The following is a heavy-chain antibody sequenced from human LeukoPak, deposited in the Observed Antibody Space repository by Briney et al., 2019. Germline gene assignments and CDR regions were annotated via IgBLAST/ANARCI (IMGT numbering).Heavy chain of an antibody. CDR1: GGSISSYY. J-gene: IGHJ2*01. D-gene: IGHD1-1*01. V-gene: IGHV4-59*01. CDR2: IYYSGST. Sequence: SETLSLTCTVSGGSISSYYWSWIRQPPGKGLEWIGYIYYSGSTNYNPSLKSRVTISVDTSKNQFSLKLSSVTAADTAVYYCARRQPFGYFDLWGRGTLVTVSS. CDR3: ARRQPFGYFDL.